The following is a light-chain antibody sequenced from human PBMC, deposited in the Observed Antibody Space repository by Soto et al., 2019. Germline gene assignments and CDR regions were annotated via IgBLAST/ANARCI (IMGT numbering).Light chain of an antibody. Sequence: EIELTQSPGTLSLSTGERATLSCRASQIVSSTYLAWYQQKPGQAPRLLIYGASTRATGIPARFSGSGSGTEFTLTISSLQSEDFAVYYCQQYNNWRRTFGQGTKVDI. CDR3: QQYNNWRRT. CDR2: GAS. J-gene: IGKJ1*01. V-gene: IGKV3-15*01. CDR1: QIVSSTY.